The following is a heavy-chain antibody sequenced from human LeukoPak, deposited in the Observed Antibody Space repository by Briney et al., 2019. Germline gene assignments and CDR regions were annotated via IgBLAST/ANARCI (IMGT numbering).Heavy chain of an antibody. CDR1: GFTVSGNY. CDR3: ARGHTLRFPDY. J-gene: IGHJ4*02. CDR2: IYSGGST. V-gene: IGHV3-66*01. Sequence: GGSLRLSCAASGFTVSGNYMSWVRQAPGKGLEWVSGIYSGGSTYYADSVKGRFTISRDNSKNTLYLQMNSLRAEDTAVYYCARGHTLRFPDYWGQGTLVTVSS. D-gene: IGHD3-3*01.